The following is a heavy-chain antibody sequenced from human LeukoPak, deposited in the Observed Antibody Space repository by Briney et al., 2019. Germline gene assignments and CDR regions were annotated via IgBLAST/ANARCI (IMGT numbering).Heavy chain of an antibody. V-gene: IGHV1-3*01. Sequence: ASVTVSCKASGYTFTSYAMHWVRQAPGQRLEWMGWINAGNGNTKYSQEFQGRVTMTTDTSTSTAYMELRSLKSDDTAVYYCASLKNYYDSSGYLVTDAFDIWGQGTMVTVSS. D-gene: IGHD3-22*01. J-gene: IGHJ3*02. CDR2: INAGNGNT. CDR3: ASLKNYYDSSGYLVTDAFDI. CDR1: GYTFTSYA.